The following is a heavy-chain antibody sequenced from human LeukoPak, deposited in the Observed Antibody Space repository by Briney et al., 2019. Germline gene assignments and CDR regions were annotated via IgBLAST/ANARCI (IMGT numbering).Heavy chain of an antibody. CDR3: AKDHRPGIVGAMDY. J-gene: IGHJ4*02. D-gene: IGHD1-26*01. CDR1: RFSFNNYA. V-gene: IGHV3-23*01. Sequence: PGGSLRLSCAASRFSFNNYAMNWVRKAPGKGLEWVSGISGNGGSANYAESVMGRFTISRDNSENTLFLQMNSLRAEDTAVYYCAKDHRPGIVGAMDYWGQGTLVTVSS. CDR2: ISGNGGSA.